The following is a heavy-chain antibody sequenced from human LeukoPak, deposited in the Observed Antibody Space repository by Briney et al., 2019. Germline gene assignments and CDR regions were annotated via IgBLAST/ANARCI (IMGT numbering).Heavy chain of an antibody. D-gene: IGHD5/OR15-5a*01. CDR1: GFLVNDYH. J-gene: IGHJ4*02. CDR3: ASVQVSGVFDY. V-gene: IGHV3-53*01. CDR2: IYYDATT. Sequence: PGGSLRLSCAASGFLVNDYHMTWIRQAPGKGLEWVSVIYYDATTYYADSVKGRFTISRDSSKNTLYLQMNSLRVEDTAVYFCASVQVSGVFDYWGQGARVTVS.